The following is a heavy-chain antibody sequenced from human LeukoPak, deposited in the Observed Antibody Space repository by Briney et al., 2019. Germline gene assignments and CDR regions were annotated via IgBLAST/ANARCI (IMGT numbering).Heavy chain of an antibody. Sequence: ASVTVSCTASGYTFTSYDINWVRQATGQGLEWMGWMNPNSGNTGYAQKFQGRVTMTRNTSISTAYMELSSLRSDDTAVYYCARDDFWSGYWGFDYWGQGTLVTVSS. CDR1: GYTFTSYD. V-gene: IGHV1-8*01. D-gene: IGHD3-3*01. J-gene: IGHJ4*02. CDR2: MNPNSGNT. CDR3: ARDDFWSGYWGFDY.